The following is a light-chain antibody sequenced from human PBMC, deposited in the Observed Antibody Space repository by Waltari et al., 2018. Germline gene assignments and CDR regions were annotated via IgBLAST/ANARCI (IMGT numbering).Light chain of an antibody. CDR2: TAS. CDR1: QSITGY. CDR3: QQSYSTPYT. J-gene: IGKJ2*01. Sequence: DIRMTQFPSTLSASVGDRVTISCRASQSITGYLNWYQQKPGQAPKLLVYTASSLQSGIPLRFSGSGSGTDFTLTISSLQPEDFATYYCQQSYSTPYTFGQGTKLEIK. V-gene: IGKV1-39*01.